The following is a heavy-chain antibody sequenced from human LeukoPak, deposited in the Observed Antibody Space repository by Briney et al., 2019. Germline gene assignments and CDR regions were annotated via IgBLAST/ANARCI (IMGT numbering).Heavy chain of an antibody. V-gene: IGHV3-74*01. CDR1: GFTFSSYW. CDR3: ARDTVSHYYGSGSYDY. J-gene: IGHJ4*02. D-gene: IGHD3-10*01. Sequence: PGGSPRLSCAASGFTFSSYWMHWVRQAPGKGLVWVSRINSDGSSTSYADSVKGRFTISRDNAKNTLYLQMNSLRAEDTAVYYCARDTVSHYYGSGSYDYWGQGTLVTVSS. CDR2: INSDGSST.